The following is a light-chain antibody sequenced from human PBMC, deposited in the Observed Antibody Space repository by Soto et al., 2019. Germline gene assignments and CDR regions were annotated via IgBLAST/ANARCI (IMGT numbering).Light chain of an antibody. CDR3: QQFSSYPLT. J-gene: IGKJ4*01. CDR1: QSVTTR. Sequence: IVLTQSPGTLSLSPGERVTLSCRASQSVTTRLAWYQHKPGQAPRLLMSGASSRASGVPVRFSGSGSGTDFTLTISRLEPEDFAVYYCQQFSSYPLTFGGGTKVDIK. CDR2: GAS. V-gene: IGKV3-20*01.